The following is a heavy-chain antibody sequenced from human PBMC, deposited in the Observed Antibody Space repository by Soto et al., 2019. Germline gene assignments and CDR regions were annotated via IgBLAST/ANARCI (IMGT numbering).Heavy chain of an antibody. D-gene: IGHD3-10*01. CDR3: ARNVGKDYYYYGMDV. CDR2: IYYSGST. Sequence: QVQLQESGPGLVKPSQTLSLTCTVSGGSISSGDYYWSWIRQPPGKGLEWIGYIYYSGSTYYNPSLKCRVTISVDTSKNQFSLKLSSVTAADTAVYYCARNVGKDYYYYGMDVWGKGTTVTVSS. CDR1: GGSISSGDYY. J-gene: IGHJ6*04. V-gene: IGHV4-30-4*01.